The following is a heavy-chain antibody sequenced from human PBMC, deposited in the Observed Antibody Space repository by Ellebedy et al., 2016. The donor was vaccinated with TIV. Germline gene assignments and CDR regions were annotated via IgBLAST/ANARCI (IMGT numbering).Heavy chain of an antibody. CDR3: ARPSDWNDGYFHY. V-gene: IGHV5-10-1*01. J-gene: IGHJ4*02. Sequence: GESLKISCKASGYSFSTYWIPFVRQMPGKGLAWMGKIDPTDSSTNYSPSFQGLVTISADESASTAYLQWPSLKASDTAMFYCARPSDWNDGYFHYWGQGTLVTVSS. D-gene: IGHD1-1*01. CDR2: IDPTDSST. CDR1: GYSFSTYW.